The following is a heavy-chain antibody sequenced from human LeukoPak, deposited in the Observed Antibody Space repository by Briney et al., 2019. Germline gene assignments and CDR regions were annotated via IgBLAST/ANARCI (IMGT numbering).Heavy chain of an antibody. D-gene: IGHD3-10*01. J-gene: IGHJ4*02. CDR1: GGSISSGGYY. CDR3: ARGPRRVVRGVMEDY. CDR2: IYHSGST. Sequence: SETLSLTCTVSGGSISSGGYYWSWIRQPPGKGLEWIGYIYHSGSTYYNPSLKSRVTISVDRSKNQFSLKLSSVTAADTAVYYCARGPRRVVRGVMEDYWGQGTLVTVSS. V-gene: IGHV4-30-2*01.